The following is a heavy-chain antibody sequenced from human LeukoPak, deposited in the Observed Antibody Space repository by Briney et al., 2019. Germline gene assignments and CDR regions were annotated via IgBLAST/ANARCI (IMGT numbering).Heavy chain of an antibody. Sequence: PGRSLRLSCAASGFTFSSYGMHWVRQAPGKGLEWVAVIWYDGSNKYYADSVKGRFTISRDNSKNTLYLQMNSLRAEDTAVYYCAKGIAAAGTVHDAFDIWGQGTMVTVSS. CDR3: AKGIAAAGTVHDAFDI. V-gene: IGHV3-33*06. J-gene: IGHJ3*02. CDR1: GFTFSSYG. D-gene: IGHD6-13*01. CDR2: IWYDGSNK.